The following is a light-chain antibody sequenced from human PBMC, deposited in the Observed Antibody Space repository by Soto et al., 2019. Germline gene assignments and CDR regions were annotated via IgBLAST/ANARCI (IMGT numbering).Light chain of an antibody. V-gene: IGKV1-27*01. J-gene: IGKJ1*01. CDR1: QGISNY. CDR3: QKYNSARWT. Sequence: DIQMTQSPSSLSASVGDRVTITCRASQGISNYLAWYQQKPGKVPKLLIYAASTLQSGVPSRFSGSGSGTDFTLTISSMKPEDVATYYCQKYNSARWTFGQGTKVEIK. CDR2: AAS.